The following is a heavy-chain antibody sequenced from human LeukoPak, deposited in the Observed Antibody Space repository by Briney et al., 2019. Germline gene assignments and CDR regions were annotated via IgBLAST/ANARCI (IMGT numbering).Heavy chain of an antibody. V-gene: IGHV4-59*01. Sequence: SATLSLTCTVSGGSISSYYWSWIRQPPGKGLEWIGYIYYSGSTNYNPSLKSRVTISVDTSKNQFSLKLSSVTAADTAVYYCARRGSGSWWVFDYWGQGTLVTVSS. D-gene: IGHD6-19*01. J-gene: IGHJ4*02. CDR1: GGSISSYY. CDR2: IYYSGST. CDR3: ARRGSGSWWVFDY.